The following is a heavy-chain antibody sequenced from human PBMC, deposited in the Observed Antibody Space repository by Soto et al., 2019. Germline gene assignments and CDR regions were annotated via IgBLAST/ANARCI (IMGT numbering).Heavy chain of an antibody. V-gene: IGHV3-33*01. CDR3: ARDSPRNFDWFSQGWPDAFDI. Sequence: GGSLRLSCAASGFTFSSYGMHGVRQAPGKGLEWVAVIWYDGSNKYYADSVKGRFTISRDNSKNTLYLQMNSLRAEDTAVYYCARDSPRNFDWFSQGWPDAFDIWGQGTMVTV. D-gene: IGHD3-9*01. CDR1: GFTFSSYG. CDR2: IWYDGSNK. J-gene: IGHJ3*02.